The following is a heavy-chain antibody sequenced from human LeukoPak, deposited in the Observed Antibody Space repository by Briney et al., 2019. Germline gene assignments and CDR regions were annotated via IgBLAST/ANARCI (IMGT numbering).Heavy chain of an antibody. CDR1: GFTFSSYG. Sequence: PGGSLRLSCAASGFTFSSYGMYWVRQAPGKGLEWVAVISFDGSIIHYADSVKGRFSISRDNSQNTLYLQMNSLRAEDTAVYYCAKEYNYGYNYLDYWGQGTLVTVSS. V-gene: IGHV3-30*18. CDR3: AKEYNYGYNYLDY. CDR2: ISFDGSII. J-gene: IGHJ4*02. D-gene: IGHD5-18*01.